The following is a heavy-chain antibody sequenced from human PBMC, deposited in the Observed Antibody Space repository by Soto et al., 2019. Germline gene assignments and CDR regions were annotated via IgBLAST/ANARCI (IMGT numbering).Heavy chain of an antibody. CDR1: GGSISRTNW. V-gene: IGHV4-4*02. J-gene: IGHJ3*02. D-gene: IGHD6-25*01. CDR2: IYHTGTT. CDR3: ASSVGSRLGYAFDI. Sequence: PSETLSLTCAVSGGSISRTNWWNWVRQSPGKGLEWIGEIYHTGTTNYNPSLKSRVTISVDRSGNQFSLELTSVTAADTALYFCASSVGSRLGYAFDIWGQGTVVTVSS.